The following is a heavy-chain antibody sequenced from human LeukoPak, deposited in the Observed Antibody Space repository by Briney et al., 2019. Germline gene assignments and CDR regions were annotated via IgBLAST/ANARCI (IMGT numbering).Heavy chain of an antibody. CDR1: GFTFSSYA. CDR3: VKGRISEDGLDF. V-gene: IGHV3-23*01. J-gene: IGHJ4*02. Sequence: GGSLRLSCAASGFTFSSYAMSWVRQAPGKGLEWVSAISGSGGSTYHADSVKGRFTISRDNSKNMLYLQMNSLRAEDTAVYYCVKGRISEDGLDFWGQGTLVTVSS. CDR2: ISGSGGST. D-gene: IGHD6-13*01.